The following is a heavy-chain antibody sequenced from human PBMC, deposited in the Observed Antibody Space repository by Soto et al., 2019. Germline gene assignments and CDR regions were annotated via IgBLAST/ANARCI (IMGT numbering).Heavy chain of an antibody. CDR3: AKHDFWTLYNTGLDS. J-gene: IGHJ4*02. Sequence: NPGGSLRLSCAASGFTFSDYYMSWIRQAPGKGLEWVSYISSSSSYTNYADSVKGRFTISRDNFKNMLYLQMNSLRAEDTAVYYCAKHDFWTLYNTGLDSWGQGTLVTVSS. D-gene: IGHD3-3*01. CDR1: GFTFSDYY. V-gene: IGHV3-11*03. CDR2: ISSSSSYT.